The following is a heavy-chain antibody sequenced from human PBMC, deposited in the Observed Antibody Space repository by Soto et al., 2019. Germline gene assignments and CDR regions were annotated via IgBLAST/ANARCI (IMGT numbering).Heavy chain of an antibody. J-gene: IGHJ4*02. D-gene: IGHD3-22*01. CDR1: GFTFSSYS. CDR3: ARRSSDSSGYYFPDS. V-gene: IGHV3-23*01. CDR2: ISGSGGST. Sequence: PGGALRLSSAASGFTFSSYSMSWVRQAPGKGLEWVSAISGSGGSTYYADSVKGRFTISRDNSKNTLFLQMSSLRAEDTAVYYCARRSSDSSGYYFPDSWGQGTLVTVSS.